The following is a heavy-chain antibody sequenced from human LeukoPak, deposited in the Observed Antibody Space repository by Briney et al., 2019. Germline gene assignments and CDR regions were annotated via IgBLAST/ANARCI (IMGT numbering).Heavy chain of an antibody. CDR1: EFTFSSYA. CDR3: AKVRSGSYWTDAFDI. J-gene: IGHJ3*02. Sequence: PGGSLRLSCAASEFTFSSYAMSWVRQAPGKGLEWVSAISGSGGNTYYVDSVKGRFTISRDNSKNPLYLQMNSLRAEDTAVYYCAKVRSGSYWTDAFDIWGQGTLVAVSS. CDR2: ISGSGGNT. D-gene: IGHD1-26*01. V-gene: IGHV3-23*01.